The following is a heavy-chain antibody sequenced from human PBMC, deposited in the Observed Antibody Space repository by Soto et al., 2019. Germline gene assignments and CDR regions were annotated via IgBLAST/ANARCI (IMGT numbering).Heavy chain of an antibody. V-gene: IGHV3-15*07. CDR3: NTEGRYGSFSPY. CDR2: IKSKTDGGTT. Sequence: PGGSLRLSCAASGFTFSSYWMHWVRQVPGKGLEWVGRIKSKTDGGTTDYAAPVKGRLTISRDDSKNTLYLGMNSLKTEDTAIYYCNTEGRYGSFSPYWGQGALVTVSS. CDR1: GFTFSSYW. J-gene: IGHJ4*02. D-gene: IGHD1-26*01.